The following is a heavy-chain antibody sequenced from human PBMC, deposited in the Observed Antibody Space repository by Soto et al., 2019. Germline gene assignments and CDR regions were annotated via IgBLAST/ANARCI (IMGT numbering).Heavy chain of an antibody. CDR1: GGSVSSGSYY. D-gene: IGHD6-13*01. Sequence: QVQLQESGPGLVKPSETLSLTCTVSGGSVSSGSYYWSWIRQPPGKGLEWIGYIYYSGSTNYNPPLKSRVTISVDTSKSQFSLKLSSVTAADTAVYYCARDRQAAASDFGMDVWGQGTTVTVSS. CDR3: ARDRQAAASDFGMDV. V-gene: IGHV4-61*01. J-gene: IGHJ6*02. CDR2: IYYSGST.